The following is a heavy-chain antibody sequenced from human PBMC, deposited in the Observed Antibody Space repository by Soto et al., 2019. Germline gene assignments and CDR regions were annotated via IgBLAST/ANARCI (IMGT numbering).Heavy chain of an antibody. CDR1: GGSVSSGSYY. J-gene: IGHJ4*02. V-gene: IGHV4-61*01. Sequence: PSETLSLTCTVSGGSVSSGSYYWSWIRQPPGKGLEWIGYIYYSGSTNYNPSLKSRVTISVDTSKNQFSLKLSSVTAADTAVYYGARLYSSGWLDYWGQGTLVTVAS. CDR3: ARLYSSGWLDY. D-gene: IGHD6-19*01. CDR2: IYYSGST.